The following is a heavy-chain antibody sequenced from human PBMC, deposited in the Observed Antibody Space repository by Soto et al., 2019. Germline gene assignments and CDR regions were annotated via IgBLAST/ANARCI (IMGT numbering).Heavy chain of an antibody. Sequence: QVQLQESGPGLVKPSATLSLTCSVSGDSVSSGAYYWSWIRQPPGKGLQWIGYVYYSGSTSYNSSLETGVTISVDTSKNQFSLKLTSVTPADTAIYYCARVKRSTSRLDPWGQGTLVTVSS. CDR1: GDSVSSGAYY. D-gene: IGHD1-26*01. V-gene: IGHV4-61*08. J-gene: IGHJ5*02. CDR3: ARVKRSTSRLDP. CDR2: VYYSGST.